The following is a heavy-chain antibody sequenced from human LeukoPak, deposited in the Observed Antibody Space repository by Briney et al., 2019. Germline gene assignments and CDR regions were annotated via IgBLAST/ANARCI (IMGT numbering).Heavy chain of an antibody. V-gene: IGHV1-69*05. CDR3: ARGPSIVVVPAATRYYYMDV. CDR1: GGTFSSYA. CDR2: IIPIFGTA. J-gene: IGHJ6*03. D-gene: IGHD2-2*01. Sequence: SVKVSCKASGGTFSSYAISWVRQAPGQGLEWMGRIIPIFGTANYAQKFQGRVTITTEESTSTAYMELSSLRSEDTAVYYCARGPSIVVVPAATRYYYMDVWGKGTTVTVSS.